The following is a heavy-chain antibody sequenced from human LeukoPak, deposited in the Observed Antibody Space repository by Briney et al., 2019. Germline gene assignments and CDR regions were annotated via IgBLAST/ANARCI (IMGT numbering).Heavy chain of an antibody. V-gene: IGHV3-23*01. Sequence: GSLRLSCTASGFTFSSYAMYWVRQAPGKGLEWVSGIFGSGGSAHYADSVKGRFTISRDNSQDTVYLQMNSLRAEDTAVYYCGKTTTGYSSGRNPAWPVDYWGQGTLVTVSS. J-gene: IGHJ4*02. CDR2: IFGSGGSA. CDR1: GFTFSSYA. CDR3: GKTTTGYSSGRNPAWPVDY. D-gene: IGHD6-19*01.